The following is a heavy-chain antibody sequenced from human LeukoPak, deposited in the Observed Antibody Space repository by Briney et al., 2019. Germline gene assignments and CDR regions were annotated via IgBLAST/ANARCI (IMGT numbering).Heavy chain of an antibody. CDR1: GYSFTTSW. CDR2: IYPGDSDT. D-gene: IGHD6-19*01. J-gene: IGHJ4*02. Sequence: GESLKFSCKGSGYSFTTSWIGGVRQMPGKGLEWMGLIYPGDSDTRSSPSFQSQVTVSVDKSINTAFLQWSSLKASDTAMYYCARLSSGWCFNYWGQGTLVTVSS. CDR3: ARLSSGWCFNY. V-gene: IGHV5-51*01.